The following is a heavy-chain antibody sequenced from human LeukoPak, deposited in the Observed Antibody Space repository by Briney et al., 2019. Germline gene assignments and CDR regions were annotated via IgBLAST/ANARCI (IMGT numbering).Heavy chain of an antibody. V-gene: IGHV3-33*01. CDR3: ARGYSSGSRWLDY. Sequence: PGGSLRLSCAASGFTFSSYGMHWVRQAPGKGLEWVAVIWYDGSNKYYADSVKGRFTISRDNPKNTLYLQMNSLRAEDTAVYYCARGYSSGSRWLDYWGQGTLVTVSS. D-gene: IGHD3-22*01. CDR1: GFTFSSYG. J-gene: IGHJ4*02. CDR2: IWYDGSNK.